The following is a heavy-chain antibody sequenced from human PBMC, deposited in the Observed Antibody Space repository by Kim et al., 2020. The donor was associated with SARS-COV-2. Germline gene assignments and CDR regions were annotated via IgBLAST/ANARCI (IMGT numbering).Heavy chain of an antibody. CDR2: IIPILGIA. CDR3: ARDGSSGYYLFDY. D-gene: IGHD3-22*01. Sequence: SVKVSCKASGCTFSSYAISWVRQAPGQGLEWMGRIIPILGIANYAQKFQGRVTITADKSTSTAYMELSSLRSEDTAVYYCARDGSSGYYLFDYWGQGTL. J-gene: IGHJ4*02. CDR1: GCTFSSYA. V-gene: IGHV1-69*04.